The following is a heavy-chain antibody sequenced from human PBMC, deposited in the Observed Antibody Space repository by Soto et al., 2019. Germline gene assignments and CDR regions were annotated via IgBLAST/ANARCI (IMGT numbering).Heavy chain of an antibody. D-gene: IGHD3-16*02. CDR1: GFTFSNAW. J-gene: IGHJ6*02. Sequence: EVQLVESGGGLVKPGGSLRLSCAASGFTFSNAWMNWVRQAPGKGLEWVGRIKSKTDGGTTDYAAPVKGRFTISRDDSKNTLYLQMNSLKTEDTAVYYCTTDGPSWGITFGGVIDSYGMDVWGQGTTVTVSS. CDR2: IKSKTDGGTT. CDR3: TTDGPSWGITFGGVIDSYGMDV. V-gene: IGHV3-15*07.